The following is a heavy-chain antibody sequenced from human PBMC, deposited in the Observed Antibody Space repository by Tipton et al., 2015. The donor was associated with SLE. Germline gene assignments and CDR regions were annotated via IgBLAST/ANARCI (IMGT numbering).Heavy chain of an antibody. CDR2: IYYSGST. V-gene: IGHV4-61*10. J-gene: IGHJ4*02. Sequence: LRLSCTVSGGSISSGTYYWTWIRQPAGKGLEWIGRIYYSGSTNYNPSLKSRVTISVDTSKNQFSLKLSSVTAADTAVYYCARGGLYWLDWGQGTLVTVSS. CDR3: ARGGLYWLD. D-gene: IGHD2-8*02. CDR1: GGSISSGTYY.